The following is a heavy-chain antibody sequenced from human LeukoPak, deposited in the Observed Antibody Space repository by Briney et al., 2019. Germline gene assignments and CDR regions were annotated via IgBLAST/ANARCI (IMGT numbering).Heavy chain of an antibody. V-gene: IGHV1-69*01. CDR3: ARGSLMITFGGVIEYYFDY. J-gene: IGHJ4*02. CDR2: IIPIFGTA. Sequence: SVKVSCKASGGTFSSYAISWVRQAPGQGLEWMGGIIPIFGTANYAQKFQGRVTITADESTSTAYMELSSLRSDDTAVYYCARGSLMITFGGVIEYYFDYWGQGTLVTVSS. CDR1: GGTFSSYA. D-gene: IGHD3-16*02.